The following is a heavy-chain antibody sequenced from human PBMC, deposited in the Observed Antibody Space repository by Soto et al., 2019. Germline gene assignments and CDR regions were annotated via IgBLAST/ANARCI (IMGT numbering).Heavy chain of an antibody. J-gene: IGHJ5*02. CDR2: IYYSGST. CDR1: GGSISSGGYY. V-gene: IGHV4-31*03. D-gene: IGHD3-10*01. Sequence: SETLSLTCTVSGGSISSGGYYWSWIRQHPGKGLGWIGYIYYSGSTYYNPSLKSRVTISVDTSKNQLSLKLSSVTAADTAVYYCARAPITMVRGVMDWFDPWGQGTLVTVSS. CDR3: ARAPITMVRGVMDWFDP.